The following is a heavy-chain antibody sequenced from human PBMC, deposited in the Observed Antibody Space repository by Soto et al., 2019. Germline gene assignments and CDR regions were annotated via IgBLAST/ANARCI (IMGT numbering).Heavy chain of an antibody. V-gene: IGHV3-74*01. CDR1: GLTLSNFW. CDR2: ISVDGSVT. CDR3: ESPYCSSASCYSPPDY. J-gene: IGHJ4*02. Sequence: EVQLVESGGGLVQPGESLRLSCAASGLTLSNFWVNWVRQAPGRGLVWVSHISVDGSVTNYADSVKGRFTISRDNAKNTVYLQMNSLSAEDAAVYYCESPYCSSASCYSPPDYWGQGTLVTVSS. D-gene: IGHD2-2*01.